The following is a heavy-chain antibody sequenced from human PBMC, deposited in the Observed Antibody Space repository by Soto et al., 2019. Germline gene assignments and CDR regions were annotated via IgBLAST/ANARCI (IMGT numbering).Heavy chain of an antibody. D-gene: IGHD4-4*01. CDR1: GFTFSNYA. V-gene: IGHV3-23*01. CDR2: TSGGGVTP. Sequence: EVQLLESGGDLVQPGGSLRLSCEASGFTFSNYAMSWVRQAPGKGLEWVSGTSGGGVTPSYADSVKGRFTISRATSSDTSKNTLYLQMNSLRAEDTAVYYCAKNSNYVAWYFDLWGRGTLVTVSS. CDR3: AKNSNYVAWYFDL. J-gene: IGHJ2*01.